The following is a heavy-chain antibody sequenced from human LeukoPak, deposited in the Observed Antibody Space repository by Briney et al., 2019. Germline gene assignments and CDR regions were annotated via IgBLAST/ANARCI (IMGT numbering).Heavy chain of an antibody. Sequence: GESLKISCKGSGFTFTTYSFAWVRQMPGKGLEWMGVIYAGDSSTRYSPSFQGQVTISVDKSISTAYLQWRSLKASDSAIYYCARHSCYDSWGQGTLVTVSS. CDR1: GFTFTTYS. CDR2: IYAGDSST. V-gene: IGHV5-51*01. CDR3: ARHSCYDS. D-gene: IGHD3-16*01. J-gene: IGHJ4*02.